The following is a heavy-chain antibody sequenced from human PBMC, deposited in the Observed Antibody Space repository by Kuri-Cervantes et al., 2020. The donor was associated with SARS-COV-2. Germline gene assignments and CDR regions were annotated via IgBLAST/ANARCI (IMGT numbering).Heavy chain of an antibody. J-gene: IGHJ4*02. CDR1: GYTLNTSG. CDR2: SSAYSDDT. CDR3: ARVSSMYLPTYYFDF. V-gene: IGHV1-18*01. D-gene: IGHD2-8*01. Sequence: ASVKVSCKASGYTLNTSGITWVRQAPGQGLEWMGRSSAYSDDTSSAEKFKGRVTMTQDTSTNTAYMEITDLRSDDTAIYFCARVSSMYLPTYYFDFWGQGSLVTVSS.